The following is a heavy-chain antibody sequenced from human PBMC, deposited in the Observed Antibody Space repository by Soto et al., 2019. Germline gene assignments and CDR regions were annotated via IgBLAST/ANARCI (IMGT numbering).Heavy chain of an antibody. D-gene: IGHD4-4*01. CDR1: GFTFTSSA. Sequence: SVKVSCKASGFTFTSSAIQWVRQARGQRLEWIGWIVVGSGNTNYAQKFQERVTITRDMSTSTAYMELSSLRSEDTAVYYCAAGPEDYSNWFDPWGQGTLVTVSS. J-gene: IGHJ5*02. CDR3: AAGPEDYSNWFDP. CDR2: IVVGSGNT. V-gene: IGHV1-58*02.